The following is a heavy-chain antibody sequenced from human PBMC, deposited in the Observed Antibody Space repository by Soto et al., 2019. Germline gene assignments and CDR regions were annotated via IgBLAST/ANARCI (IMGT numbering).Heavy chain of an antibody. Sequence: TLSLTCTVSGVTVSSDAYYWSWIRQRPGRGLEWIGNIHHTGSTYYSPSLKSRVVISLDTSRNQFSLRLTSVTAADTAVYFCARYRFSGNRWSKFDHWGQGTLVTVSS. CDR2: IHHTGST. CDR3: ARYRFSGNRWSKFDH. J-gene: IGHJ4*02. V-gene: IGHV4-31*03. CDR1: GVTVSSDAYY. D-gene: IGHD3-16*02.